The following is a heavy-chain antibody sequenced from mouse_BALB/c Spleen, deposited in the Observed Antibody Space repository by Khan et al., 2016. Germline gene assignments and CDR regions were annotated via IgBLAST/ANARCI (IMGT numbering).Heavy chain of an antibody. CDR2: IFPGSNSS. CDR3: ARGLGNPAWFAY. Sequence: QVQLQQPGPELVKPGASVKISCKASGYSFTNYYIHWVKQRPGQKLEWIGWIFPGSNSSTFNEKFKGKATLTADTSSSTAYMQLSSLTSEDSAVYFCARGLGNPAWFAYWGQGTLVTVSA. J-gene: IGHJ3*01. V-gene: IGHV1-66*01. D-gene: IGHD2-1*01. CDR1: GYSFTNYY.